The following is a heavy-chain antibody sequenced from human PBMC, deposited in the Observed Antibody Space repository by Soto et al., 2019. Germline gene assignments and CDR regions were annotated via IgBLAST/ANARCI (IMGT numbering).Heavy chain of an antibody. J-gene: IGHJ4*02. Sequence: QVHLVQSGAEVKTPGASVKVSCQTSGYTPTNYDIGWVRQAPGQGLEWMGWISAYNGNTNYAQKLQGRLTMTTDTLTRTAYMELRSLRSDDTAVYYCARALYRSGTYYAFDKWGQGTLVTVSS. D-gene: IGHD1-26*01. CDR1: GYTPTNYD. CDR2: ISAYNGNT. V-gene: IGHV1-18*01. CDR3: ARALYRSGTYYAFDK.